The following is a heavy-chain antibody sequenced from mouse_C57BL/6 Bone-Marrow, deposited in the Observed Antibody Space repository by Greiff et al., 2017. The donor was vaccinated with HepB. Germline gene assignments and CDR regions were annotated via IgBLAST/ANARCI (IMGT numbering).Heavy chain of an antibody. V-gene: IGHV5-15*01. CDR1: GFTFSDYG. Sequence: DVMLVESGGGLVQPGGSLKLSCAASGFTFSDYGMAWVRQAPRKGPEWVAFISNLAYSIYYADTVTGRFTISRENANYTLYLEMSSLRSEDTAMYYCARQAYYGNWFAYWGQGTLVTVSA. D-gene: IGHD2-10*01. CDR3: ARQAYYGNWFAY. J-gene: IGHJ3*01. CDR2: ISNLAYSI.